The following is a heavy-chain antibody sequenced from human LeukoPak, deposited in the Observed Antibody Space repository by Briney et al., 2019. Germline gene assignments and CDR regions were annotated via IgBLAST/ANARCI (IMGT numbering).Heavy chain of an antibody. Sequence: SETLSLTCTVSGGSISSSSYYWGWIRQPPGKGLEWIGSIYYSESTYYNPSLKSRVTISVDTSKNQFSLKLSSVTAADTAVYYCARDQGHQYSSSSGWFDPWGQGTLVTVSS. V-gene: IGHV4-39*07. D-gene: IGHD6-6*01. J-gene: IGHJ5*02. CDR1: GGSISSSSYY. CDR3: ARDQGHQYSSSSGWFDP. CDR2: IYYSEST.